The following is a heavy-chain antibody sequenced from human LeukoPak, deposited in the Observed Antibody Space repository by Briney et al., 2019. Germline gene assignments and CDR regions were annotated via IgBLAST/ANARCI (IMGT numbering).Heavy chain of an antibody. V-gene: IGHV3-74*01. CDR2: INSDGSTT. CDR1: GFTFSSHW. Sequence: GGSLRLSCAASGFTFSSHWMHWVRQAPGKGLVWVSRINSDGSTTTYADSVKGRFTISRDNANNTLYLQMSSLRAEDTAVYYCAREGDSGSYRDDYWGQGTLVTVSS. CDR3: AREGDSGSYRDDY. D-gene: IGHD1-26*01. J-gene: IGHJ4*02.